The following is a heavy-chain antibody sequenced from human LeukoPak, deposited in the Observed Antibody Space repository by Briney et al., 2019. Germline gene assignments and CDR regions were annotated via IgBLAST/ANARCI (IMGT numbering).Heavy chain of an antibody. Sequence: ASVKVSCEASGYTFTSYYMHWVRQAPGQGLEWMGIINPSGGSTSYAQKFQARVTMTRDTSTSTVYMELSSLRSEDTAVYYCAGYGGNKGIDPWGQGTLVTVSS. V-gene: IGHV1-46*01. CDR1: GYTFTSYY. CDR2: INPSGGST. J-gene: IGHJ5*02. CDR3: AGYGGNKGIDP. D-gene: IGHD4-23*01.